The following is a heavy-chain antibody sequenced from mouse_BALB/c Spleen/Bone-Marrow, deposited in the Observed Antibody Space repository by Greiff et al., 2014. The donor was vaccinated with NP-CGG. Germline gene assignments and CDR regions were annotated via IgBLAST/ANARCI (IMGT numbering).Heavy chain of an antibody. CDR1: GFNIKDYY. D-gene: IGHD1-1*01. V-gene: IGHV14-1*02. Sequence: VQLQQFGAELVRPGALVKLSCKASGFNIKDYYMHWVIQRPEQGLEWIGWIDPENGNTIYDPKFQGKASITADTSSNTAYLQLSSLTSEDTAVYYCARRYGSSFDYWGQGTTLTVSS. J-gene: IGHJ2*01. CDR3: ARRYGSSFDY. CDR2: IDPENGNT.